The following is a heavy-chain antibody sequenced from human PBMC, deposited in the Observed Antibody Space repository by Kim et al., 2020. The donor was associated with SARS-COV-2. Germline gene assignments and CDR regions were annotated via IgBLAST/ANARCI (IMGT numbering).Heavy chain of an antibody. D-gene: IGHD3-22*01. Sequence: SETLSLTCTVSGGSISSSSYYWGWIRQPPGKGLEWIGSIYYSGSTYYNSSLKSRVTISVDTSKNQFSLRLSPVTAADTAVYYCASSRMFVVVITTPMDAFAMWGQGTMVTVSS. CDR1: GGSISSSSYY. J-gene: IGHJ3*02. V-gene: IGHV4-39*01. CDR3: ASSRMFVVVITTPMDAFAM. CDR2: IYYSGST.